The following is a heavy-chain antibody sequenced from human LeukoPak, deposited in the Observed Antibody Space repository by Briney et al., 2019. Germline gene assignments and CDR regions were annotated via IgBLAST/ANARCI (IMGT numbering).Heavy chain of an antibody. D-gene: IGHD2-2*01. CDR3: AGDRLGVVPAAMDGMDV. J-gene: IGHJ6*02. Sequence: AASVKVSCKASGYTFTSYYMHWVRQAPGQGLEWMGRIIPILGIANYAQKFQGRVTITADKSTSTAYMELSSLRSEDTAVYYCAGDRLGVVPAAMDGMDVWGQGTTVTVSS. CDR2: IIPILGIA. V-gene: IGHV1-69*04. CDR1: GYTFTSYY.